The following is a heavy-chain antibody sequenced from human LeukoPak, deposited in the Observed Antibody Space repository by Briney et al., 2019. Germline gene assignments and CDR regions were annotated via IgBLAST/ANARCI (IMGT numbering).Heavy chain of an antibody. D-gene: IGHD3-16*02. CDR2: TRYHGSNK. CDR1: GFTVRSYG. Sequence: GESLRLLCAASGFTVRSYGMHWVRQAPGKGLEWVAFTRYHGSNKYYADSVKGRFTISRDNSKNTLYLQMNSLRAEDTAVYYCAKLYDYVWGSYRSYDAFDIWGQGTMVTVSS. V-gene: IGHV3-30*02. CDR3: AKLYDYVWGSYRSYDAFDI. J-gene: IGHJ3*02.